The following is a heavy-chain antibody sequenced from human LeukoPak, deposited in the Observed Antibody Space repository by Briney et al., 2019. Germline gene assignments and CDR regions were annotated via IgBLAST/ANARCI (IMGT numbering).Heavy chain of an antibody. CDR1: GYTFTGYY. V-gene: IGHV1-2*02. CDR3: ARSLEWLLYVDYFDY. CDR2: INPNSGGT. Sequence: GASVKVSCKASGYTFTGYYMHWVRQAPGQGLEWMGWINPNSGGTNYAQKFQGRATMTRDTSISTAYMELSRLTSDDTAVYYCARSLEWLLYVDYFDYWGQGTLVTVSS. J-gene: IGHJ4*02. D-gene: IGHD3-3*01.